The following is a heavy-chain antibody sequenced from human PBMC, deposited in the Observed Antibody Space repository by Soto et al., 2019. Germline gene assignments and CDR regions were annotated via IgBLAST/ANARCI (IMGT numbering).Heavy chain of an antibody. D-gene: IGHD3-16*02. V-gene: IGHV1-69*08. Sequence: QVQLVQSGAEVKKPGSSVKVSCKASGGTFSSYTISWVRQAPGQGLEWMGRIIPILGIANYAQKFQGRVTITADKSTSTAYMELSSLRSEDTAVYYCARENNAYVWGSYRPLDYWGQGTLVTVSS. CDR3: ARENNAYVWGSYRPLDY. CDR2: IIPILGIA. CDR1: GGTFSSYT. J-gene: IGHJ4*02.